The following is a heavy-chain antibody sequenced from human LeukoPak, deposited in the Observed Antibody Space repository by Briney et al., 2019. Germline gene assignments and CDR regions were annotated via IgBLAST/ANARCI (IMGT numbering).Heavy chain of an antibody. Sequence: PSASVKVSCKVSGYTLTELSMHWVRQAPGQGLEWMGRIIPILGIANYAQKFQGRVTITADKSTSTAYMELSSLRSEDTAVYYCARGSVSMTTVYWGQGTLVTVSS. D-gene: IGHD4-17*01. CDR3: ARGSVSMTTVY. CDR2: IIPILGIA. V-gene: IGHV1-69*04. CDR1: GYTLTELS. J-gene: IGHJ4*02.